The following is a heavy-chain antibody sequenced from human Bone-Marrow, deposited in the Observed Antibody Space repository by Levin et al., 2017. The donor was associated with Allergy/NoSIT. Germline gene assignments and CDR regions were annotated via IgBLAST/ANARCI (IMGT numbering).Heavy chain of an antibody. D-gene: IGHD6-13*01. V-gene: IGHV3-48*01. CDR1: GFLFGTYN. J-gene: IGHJ4*02. CDR2: ISANSKII. Sequence: AGGSLRLSCAASGFLFGTYNMNWVRQAPGKGPEWISFISANSKIIKYADSVKGRVTVSRDNAKNALYLQMNGLRAEDTAVYYCARNDLAAAREWGQGTLVTVSS. CDR3: ARNDLAAARE.